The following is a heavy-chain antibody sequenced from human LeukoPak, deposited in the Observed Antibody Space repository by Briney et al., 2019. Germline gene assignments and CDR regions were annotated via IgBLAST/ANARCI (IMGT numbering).Heavy chain of an antibody. D-gene: IGHD2-15*01. J-gene: IGHJ4*02. CDR3: ARAGYYRFDY. V-gene: IGHV3-48*03. CDR2: IISSGSSI. Sequence: GGSLRLSCAASGFTFSSYEMNWVRQAPGKGLEWVSYIISSGSSIYYADSVKGRFTISRDNAKNSLYLQMNSLRVEDTAVYYCARAGYYRFDYWGQGTLVTVSS. CDR1: GFTFSSYE.